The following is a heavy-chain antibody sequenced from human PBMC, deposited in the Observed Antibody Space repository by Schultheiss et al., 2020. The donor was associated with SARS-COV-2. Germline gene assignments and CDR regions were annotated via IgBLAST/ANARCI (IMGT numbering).Heavy chain of an antibody. V-gene: IGHV4-61*08. Sequence: SETLSLTCTVSGGSISSGGYYWSWIRQPPGKGLEWIGYIYYSGTTNYNPSLKSRVTISVDTSKNQFSLKLSSVTAADTAVYYCARAPDYGDYVRDYYYYYGIDVWGQGTTVTVSS. CDR2: IYYSGTT. J-gene: IGHJ6*02. D-gene: IGHD4-17*01. CDR3: ARAPDYGDYVRDYYYYYGIDV. CDR1: GGSISSGGYY.